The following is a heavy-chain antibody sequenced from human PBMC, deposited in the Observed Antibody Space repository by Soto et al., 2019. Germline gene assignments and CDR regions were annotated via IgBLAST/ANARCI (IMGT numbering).Heavy chain of an antibody. CDR2: IYYSGST. CDR3: ARDSGGPRTATLRYNWFDP. J-gene: IGHJ5*02. Sequence: PSETLSLTCTVSGGSISSYYWSWIRQPPGKGLEWVGYIYYSGSTNYNPSLKSRVTISVDTSKNQFSLKLSSVTAADTAVYYCARDSGGPRTATLRYNWFDPWGQGTLVTVSS. V-gene: IGHV4-59*01. D-gene: IGHD1-26*01. CDR1: GGSISSYY.